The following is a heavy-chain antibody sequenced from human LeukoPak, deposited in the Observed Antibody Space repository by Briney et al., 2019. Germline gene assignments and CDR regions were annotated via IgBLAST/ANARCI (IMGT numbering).Heavy chain of an antibody. D-gene: IGHD3-10*01. Sequence: ASVKVSCKASGGTSSSYAISWVRQAPGQGLEWMGRIIPIFGTANYAQKFQGRVTITADKSTSTAYMELSSLRSEDTAVYYCARDGPSSSGDAFDIWGQGTMVTVSS. CDR2: IIPIFGTA. CDR1: GGTSSSYA. V-gene: IGHV1-69*06. CDR3: ARDGPSSSGDAFDI. J-gene: IGHJ3*02.